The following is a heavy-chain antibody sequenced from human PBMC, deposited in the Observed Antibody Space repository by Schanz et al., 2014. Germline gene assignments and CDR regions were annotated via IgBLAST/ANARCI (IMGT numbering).Heavy chain of an antibody. V-gene: IGHV4-4*02. Sequence: QVQLQESGPGLVKPSQTLSLTCAVSGASISSSNWWSWVRQPPGKGLEWIGRVYTSGSTNYNPSLKSRVTISLDPSKNQFSLKLSSVTAADTAVYYCAREPLSGYNWFDPWGQGSLXTVSS. CDR1: GASISSSNW. CDR2: VYTSGST. CDR3: AREPLSGYNWFDP. J-gene: IGHJ5*02. D-gene: IGHD6-25*01.